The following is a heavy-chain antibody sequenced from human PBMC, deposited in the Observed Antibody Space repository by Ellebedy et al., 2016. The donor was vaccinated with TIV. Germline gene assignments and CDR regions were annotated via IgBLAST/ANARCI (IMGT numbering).Heavy chain of an antibody. CDR1: GFAFSTYS. D-gene: IGHD4-17*01. CDR2: IGTSSGSI. Sequence: GESLKISCAASGFAFSTYSMNWVHQAPGKGLEWVSYIGTSSGSIFYADSVKGRFAISRDNGKNSLYLHMNSLRAEDTAVYYCAREVPVTSEFDYWGQGTLVTVSS. J-gene: IGHJ4*02. V-gene: IGHV3-48*04. CDR3: AREVPVTSEFDY.